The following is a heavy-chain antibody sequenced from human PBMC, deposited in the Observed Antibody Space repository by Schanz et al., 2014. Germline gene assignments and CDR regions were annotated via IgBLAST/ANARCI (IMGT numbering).Heavy chain of an antibody. CDR1: GFNVSKNY. V-gene: IGHV3-66*01. Sequence: EVQVVESGGGLVQPGGSLRLSCVASGFNVSKNYVSWVRQAPGKGLEWVSLIYKSGSAFYADSVKGRLTIARDNSKNTVYREMNRLRTEDTALDYCARDSAGTAFGVLDSWGQGTLVTVSS. CDR3: ARDSAGTAFGVLDS. CDR2: IYKSGSA. J-gene: IGHJ4*02. D-gene: IGHD1-1*01.